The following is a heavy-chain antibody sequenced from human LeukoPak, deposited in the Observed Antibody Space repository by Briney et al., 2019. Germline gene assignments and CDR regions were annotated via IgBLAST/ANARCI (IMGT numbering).Heavy chain of an antibody. V-gene: IGHV4-30-4*01. J-gene: IGHJ5*02. CDR3: ARAIGYCSSTSCYGGWFDP. CDR2: IYYSGST. CDR1: GGSISSGDYY. Sequence: SRTLSPTCTVSGGSISSGDYYWSWIRQPPGKGLEWIGYIYYSGSTYYNPSLKSRVTISVDTSKNQFSLKMSSVTAADTAVYYCARAIGYCSSTSCYGGWFDPWGQGTLVTVSS. D-gene: IGHD2-2*01.